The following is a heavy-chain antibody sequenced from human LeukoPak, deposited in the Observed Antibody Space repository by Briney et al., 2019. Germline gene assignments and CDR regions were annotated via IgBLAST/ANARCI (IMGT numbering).Heavy chain of an antibody. CDR2: ISVSGGST. Sequence: GGSLRLSCAASGFTVSSNYMSWVRQAPGKGLEWVSHISVSGGSTYYADSVKGRFTISRDNSKNTLYLQMNSLRAEDTAVYYCAKDLYSNYGPADYWGQGNLVTVSS. CDR1: GFTVSSNY. CDR3: AKDLYSNYGPADY. V-gene: IGHV3-23*01. J-gene: IGHJ4*02. D-gene: IGHD4-11*01.